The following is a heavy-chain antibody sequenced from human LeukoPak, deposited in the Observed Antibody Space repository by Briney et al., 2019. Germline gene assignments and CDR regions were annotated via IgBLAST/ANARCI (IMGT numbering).Heavy chain of an antibody. CDR1: GYTFTGYY. Sequence: ASVKVSCKTSGYTFTGYYMHWVRQAPGQGLEWMGWINPNSGGTNYSQKFQGRVTTTRDTSISTAYMELSRLRSDDTAVYYCARDFDAGYCSGGSCYSIAFDYWGQGTLVTVSS. CDR3: ARDFDAGYCSGGSCYSIAFDY. V-gene: IGHV1-2*02. D-gene: IGHD2-15*01. J-gene: IGHJ4*02. CDR2: INPNSGGT.